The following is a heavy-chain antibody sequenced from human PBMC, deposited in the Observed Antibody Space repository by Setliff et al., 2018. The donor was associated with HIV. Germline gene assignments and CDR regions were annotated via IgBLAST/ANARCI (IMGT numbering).Heavy chain of an antibody. D-gene: IGHD3-10*01. CDR2: IYYSGST. J-gene: IGHJ6*03. V-gene: IGHV4-59*01. Sequence: SETLSLTCTVSGGSISSFYWTWIRQPPGKGLEWIGYIYYSGSTNYNPSLKSRLTISVDTSKNQVSLKLSSVTAADTAVYCCARDGPLEGSYRYYYYYMDVWGKGTTVTVSS. CDR1: GGSISSFY. CDR3: ARDGPLEGSYRYYYYYMDV.